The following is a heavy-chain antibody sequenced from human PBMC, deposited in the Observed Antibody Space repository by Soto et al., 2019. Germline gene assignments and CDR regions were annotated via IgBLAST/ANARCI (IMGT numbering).Heavy chain of an antibody. Sequence: QVQLQESGPGLVKPSETLSLTCTVPGGSVSIGTYYWSWIRQPPRKGLEWIGFIHYSGSTNYNPSLKSRVTMSVDTSKNQCSLKLTSVTAADTAVYYCTRGGDAYKNGHWGQGTLVTVYS. CDR1: GGSVSIGTYY. CDR3: TRGGDAYKNGH. CDR2: IHYSGST. V-gene: IGHV4-61*01. J-gene: IGHJ4*02. D-gene: IGHD2-21*01.